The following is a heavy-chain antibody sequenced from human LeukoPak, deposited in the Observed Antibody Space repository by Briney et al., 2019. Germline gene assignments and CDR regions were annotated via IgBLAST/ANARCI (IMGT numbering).Heavy chain of an antibody. CDR2: IKQDGSEK. CDR3: ARDPTYYYDSSGYP. J-gene: IGHJ5*02. CDR1: GFTFSSYW. Sequence: GGSLRLSCAASGFTFSSYWMSWVRQAPGKGLEWVANIKQDGSEKYYVDPVKGRFTISRDNAKNSLYLQMNSLRAEDTAVYYCARDPTYYYDSSGYPWGQGTLVTVSS. D-gene: IGHD3-22*01. V-gene: IGHV3-7*05.